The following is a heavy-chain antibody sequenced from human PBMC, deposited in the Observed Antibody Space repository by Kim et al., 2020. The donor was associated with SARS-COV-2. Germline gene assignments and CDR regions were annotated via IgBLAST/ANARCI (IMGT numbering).Heavy chain of an antibody. Sequence: TDYAAPVKGRFTISRDDSKNTLYLQMNSLKTEDTAVYYCTTSSAGRAFDIWGQGTMVTVSS. V-gene: IGHV3-15*01. CDR3: TTSSAGRAFDI. CDR2: T. J-gene: IGHJ3*02.